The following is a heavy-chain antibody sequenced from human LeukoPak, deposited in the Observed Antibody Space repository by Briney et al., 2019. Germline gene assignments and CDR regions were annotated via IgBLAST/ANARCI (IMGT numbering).Heavy chain of an antibody. V-gene: IGHV5-51*01. D-gene: IGHD6-13*01. CDR3: ARQGIAAAGRAMGYYYYYMDV. CDR2: IYPGDSDT. CDR1: GYRFTSYW. Sequence: GESLKISCKGSGYRFTSYWIGWVRQMPGKGLEWMGIIYPGDSDTRYSPSFQGQVTISADKSIITAYLQWSSLTASATAMYYCARQGIAAAGRAMGYYYYYMDVWGKGTTVTISS. J-gene: IGHJ6*03.